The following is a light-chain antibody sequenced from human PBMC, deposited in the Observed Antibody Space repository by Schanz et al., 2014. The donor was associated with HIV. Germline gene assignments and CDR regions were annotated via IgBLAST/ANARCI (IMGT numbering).Light chain of an antibody. Sequence: SYELTQPPSVSVAPGKTARITCGGNNLGSKSVHWFQQKPGQAPVLVINYDTDRPSGIPVRFSGSNSGHTATLTITRVEAGDEADYYCQVWDSSSDVVFGGGTKLTVL. CDR2: YDT. J-gene: IGLJ2*01. CDR1: NLGSKS. V-gene: IGLV3-21*04. CDR3: QVWDSSSDVV.